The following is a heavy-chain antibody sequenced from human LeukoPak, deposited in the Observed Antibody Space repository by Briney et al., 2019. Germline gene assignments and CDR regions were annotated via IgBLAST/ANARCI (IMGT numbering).Heavy chain of an antibody. Sequence: GGSLRLSCAASGFTFSSYSMNWVRQAPGKGLEWVSSISTSSSYIYYADSVKGRFTISRDNAKNSLYLQMNSLRVEDTAVYYCARAPARSEQFDPWGQGTLVTVSS. J-gene: IGHJ5*02. D-gene: IGHD3-3*01. CDR1: GFTFSSYS. V-gene: IGHV3-21*01. CDR2: ISTSSSYI. CDR3: ARAPARSEQFDP.